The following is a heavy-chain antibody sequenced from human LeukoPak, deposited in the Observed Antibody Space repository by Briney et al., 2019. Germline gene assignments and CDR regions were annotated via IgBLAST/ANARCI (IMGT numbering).Heavy chain of an antibody. CDR2: ISPYNGNT. J-gene: IGHJ4*02. Sequence: ASVKVSCKASGYTFTTYGISWLRQAPGQGLEWMGWISPYNGNTDYAQKVQGRVSMTTDTSTGTAYMELRSLRSDDTAVYYCARDKVETATIFDYWGQGTLVTVSS. V-gene: IGHV1-18*01. D-gene: IGHD5-24*01. CDR1: GYTFTTYG. CDR3: ARDKVETATIFDY.